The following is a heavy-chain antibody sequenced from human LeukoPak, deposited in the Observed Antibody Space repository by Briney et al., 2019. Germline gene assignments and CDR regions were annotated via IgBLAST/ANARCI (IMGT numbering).Heavy chain of an antibody. CDR1: GFTFSSHA. CDR3: ARRLTQYDCFDP. Sequence: GGSLRLSCAASGFTFSSHAMSWVRQAPGKGLEWVSSISISGGSTYYADSVKGRFTISRDNSKNTLYLQMTSLRPEDTGVYYCARRLTQYDCFDPWGQGILVTVSS. CDR2: ISISGGST. J-gene: IGHJ5*02. D-gene: IGHD2-2*01. V-gene: IGHV3-23*01.